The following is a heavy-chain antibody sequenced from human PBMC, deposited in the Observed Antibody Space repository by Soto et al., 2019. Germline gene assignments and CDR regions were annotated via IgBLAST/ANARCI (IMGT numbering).Heavy chain of an antibody. J-gene: IGHJ6*02. CDR3: AREDPYGMDV. CDR1: GFTFSSYA. CDR2: ISHDGSDN. Sequence: GGSLRLSCAASGFTFSSYAMHWVRQAPGKGLEWVALISHDGSDNYYADSVKGRFTISRDNAKNSLYLQMNSLRAEDTAVYYCAREDPYGMDVWGQGTTVTVSS. V-gene: IGHV3-30-3*01.